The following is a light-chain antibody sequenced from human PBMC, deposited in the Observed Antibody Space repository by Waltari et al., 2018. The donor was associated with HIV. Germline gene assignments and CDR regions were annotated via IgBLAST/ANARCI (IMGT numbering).Light chain of an antibody. J-gene: IGLJ3*02. Sequence: QSALTQPASVSGSPGQSISISCTGTSSDVGSCKFVSWYQQHPGKAPKLLIYEGTKRPSGVCNRFSASKSGNTASLTISGLQAEDEADYYCCSCATPNTRVFGGGTKLTVL. CDR3: CSCATPNTRV. CDR1: SSDVGSCKF. V-gene: IGLV2-23*01. CDR2: EGT.